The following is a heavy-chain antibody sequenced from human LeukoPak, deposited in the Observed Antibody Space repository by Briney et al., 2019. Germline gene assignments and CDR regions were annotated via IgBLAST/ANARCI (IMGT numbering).Heavy chain of an antibody. V-gene: IGHV5-51*01. CDR1: GYSFTSYW. CDR3: ATPPGTPRVTVINKGLEVKYFQH. J-gene: IGHJ1*01. CDR2: IYPGDSDT. Sequence: GESLKISCKGSGYSFTSYWIGWVRQTPGKGLEWMGLIYPGDSDTRYSPSFQGQVTISADKSISTAYLQWSSLKASDTAMYYCATPPGTPRVTVINKGLEVKYFQHWGQGTLVTVSS. D-gene: IGHD4-23*01.